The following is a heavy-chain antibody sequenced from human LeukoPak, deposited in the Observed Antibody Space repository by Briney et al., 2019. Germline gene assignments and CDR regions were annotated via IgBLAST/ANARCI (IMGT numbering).Heavy chain of an antibody. J-gene: IGHJ4*02. CDR2: IRSKADSYAT. CDR1: GFTFSSSA. D-gene: IGHD4-17*01. V-gene: IGHV3-73*01. CDR3: TGGVYGDCDY. Sequence: QPGGSLKLSGAASGFTFSSSAMHWGRQASGKGLEWVGRIRSKADSYATAYAASVKGRFTISRDDSKNTAYLQMNSLKTEDTAVYYCTGGVYGDCDYGGQGALVTVSS.